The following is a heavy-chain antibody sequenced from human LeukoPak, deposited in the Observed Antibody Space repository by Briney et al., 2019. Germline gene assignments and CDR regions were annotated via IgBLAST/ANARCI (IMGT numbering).Heavy chain of an antibody. Sequence: KPGGSLRLSCAASGFTFSSYWMSWVRQAPGKGLEWVAYITSSGDDIYYADSVKGRFTISRDNAKNALFLRMSSLRVEDTATYYCASDIVATSGDFWGQGTLVSVSS. J-gene: IGHJ4*02. CDR3: ASDIVATSGDF. CDR1: GFTFSSYW. D-gene: IGHD5-12*01. CDR2: ITSSGDDI. V-gene: IGHV3-21*05.